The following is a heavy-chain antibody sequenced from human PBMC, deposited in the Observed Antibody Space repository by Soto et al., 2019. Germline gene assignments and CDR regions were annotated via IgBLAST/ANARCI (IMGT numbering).Heavy chain of an antibody. V-gene: IGHV1-18*01. CDR3: ARERYSSGGYEVYAFDI. Sequence: ASVKVSCKASGYTFTSYGISWVRQAPGQGLEWMGWISAYNGNTNYAQKLQGRVTMTTDTSTSTAYMELRSLRSDDTAVYYCARERYSSGGYEVYAFDIWGQGTMVTVSS. J-gene: IGHJ3*02. D-gene: IGHD6-19*01. CDR2: ISAYNGNT. CDR1: GYTFTSYG.